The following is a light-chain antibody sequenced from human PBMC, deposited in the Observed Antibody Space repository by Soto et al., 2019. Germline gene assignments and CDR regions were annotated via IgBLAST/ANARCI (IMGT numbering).Light chain of an antibody. Sequence: EIVMPQSPATLSVSPGESGTLSCRASQSVSSNLAWYQQKPGQAHRLLIYGASTRATGIPARFSGSGSGTDFTLTISSLEPEDFAVYYCQQRSNWPKTVGKGKRLENK. CDR2: GAS. CDR3: QQRSNWPKT. V-gene: IGKV3-15*01. J-gene: IGKJ5*01. CDR1: QSVSSN.